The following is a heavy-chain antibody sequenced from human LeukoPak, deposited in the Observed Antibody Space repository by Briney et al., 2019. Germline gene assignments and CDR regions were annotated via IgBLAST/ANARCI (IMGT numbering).Heavy chain of an antibody. V-gene: IGHV3-23*01. J-gene: IGHJ4*02. CDR2: ISGSGSGGGGGT. CDR3: AKFAAVAGDY. Sequence: GETLRLSCAASGFTFSSYAMSWVRQAPGKGLEWVSPISGSGSGGGGGTYYADSVKGRFTISRDNSKNTLYLQMNSLRAEDTAVYYCAKFAAVAGDYWGQGTLVTVSS. D-gene: IGHD6-19*01. CDR1: GFTFSSYA.